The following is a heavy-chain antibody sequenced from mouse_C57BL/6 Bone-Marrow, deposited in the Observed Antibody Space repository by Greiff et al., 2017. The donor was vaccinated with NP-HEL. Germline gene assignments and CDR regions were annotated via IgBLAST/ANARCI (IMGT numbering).Heavy chain of an antibody. D-gene: IGHD1-1*01. CDR1: GYTFTDYN. CDR3: ALITTVVGY. V-gene: IGHV1-22*01. CDR2: INPNNGGT. Sequence: EVKLMESGPELVKPGASVKMSCKASGYTFTDYNMHWVKQSHGKSLEWIGYINPNNGGTSYNQKFKGKATLTVNKSSSTAYMELRSLTSEDSAVYYCALITTVVGYWGQGTTLTVSS. J-gene: IGHJ2*01.